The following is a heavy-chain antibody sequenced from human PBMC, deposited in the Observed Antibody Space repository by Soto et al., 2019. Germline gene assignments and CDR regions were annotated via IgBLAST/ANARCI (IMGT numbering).Heavy chain of an antibody. V-gene: IGHV3-7*01. CDR3: ARPPFCVFSSSCYRSKFYGRDV. CDR1: GFTFNSYW. D-gene: IGHD6-13*01. CDR2: IKEDGSAQ. Sequence: EVQLVESGGGLVQPGGSLRLSCVASGFTFNSYWMSWVRQAPGRGLEWVADIKEDGSAQYSVDSVKGRFAISRDNAKNSVYVQMSSLRAEDTAVYYCARPPFCVFSSSCYRSKFYGRDVWGQGATGTVSS. J-gene: IGHJ6*02.